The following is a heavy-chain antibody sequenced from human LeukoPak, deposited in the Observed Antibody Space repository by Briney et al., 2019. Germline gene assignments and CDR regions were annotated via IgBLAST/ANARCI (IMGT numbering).Heavy chain of an antibody. CDR3: AREVGYRTSYDGWFDP. D-gene: IGHD6-13*01. CDR2: MSCNSGVT. V-gene: IGHV1-2*06. CDR1: GYTFTGHY. Sequence: ASVKVSCKASGYTFTGHYIHWMRQAPGQGLEGLGRMSCNSGVTIYTQNFQGRVTMTRETSITTDYMEWSSVRPDDTAVYYCAREVGYRTSYDGWFDPWGQGTLVTVSS. J-gene: IGHJ5*02.